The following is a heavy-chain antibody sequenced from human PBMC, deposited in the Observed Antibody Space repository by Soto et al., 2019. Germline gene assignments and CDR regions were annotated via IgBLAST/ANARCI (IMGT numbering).Heavy chain of an antibody. V-gene: IGHV3-48*01. D-gene: IGHD2-8*02. CDR2: ISGGSVTI. CDR3: AREDLGYCPGGGCYFHY. CDR1: GFTFSSYS. J-gene: IGHJ4*02. Sequence: PGGSLRLSCAASGFTFSSYSMNWVRQAPGKGLEWVSYISGGSVTISYADSVKGRFATSRDNAKNSLNLQMNSLKAEDTAVYYCAREDLGYCPGGGCYFHYWGQGTLVTVSS.